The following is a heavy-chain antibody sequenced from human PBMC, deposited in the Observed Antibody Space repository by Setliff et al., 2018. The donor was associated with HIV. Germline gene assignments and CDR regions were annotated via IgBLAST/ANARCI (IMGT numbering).Heavy chain of an antibody. CDR3: ARQVSIPGVAITPVDY. J-gene: IGHJ4*02. CDR1: GDSISSGSYY. Sequence: PSETLSLTCSVSGDSISSGSYYWSWIRQPPGKGLEWMGHVFYTGFAAYNPSLKSRLTISVDTSKSQFSLRLTSVTAADTAIYSCARQVSIPGVAITPVDYWGQGALVTVSS. V-gene: IGHV4-61*01. CDR2: VFYTGFA. D-gene: IGHD5-12*01.